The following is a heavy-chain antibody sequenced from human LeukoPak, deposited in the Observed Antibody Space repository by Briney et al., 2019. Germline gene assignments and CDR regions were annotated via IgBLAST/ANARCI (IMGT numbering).Heavy chain of an antibody. J-gene: IGHJ4*02. CDR2: INHSGST. V-gene: IGHV4-34*01. CDR3: ARGGESSNFDY. CDR1: GGSFSGYY. D-gene: IGHD3-16*01. Sequence: PSETLSLTCAVYGGSFSGYYWSWIRQPPGKGLEWIGEINHSGSTNYNPSLKSRVTISVDTSKNQFSLKLSSVTAADTAVYYCARGGESSNFDYWGQGTLVTVSS.